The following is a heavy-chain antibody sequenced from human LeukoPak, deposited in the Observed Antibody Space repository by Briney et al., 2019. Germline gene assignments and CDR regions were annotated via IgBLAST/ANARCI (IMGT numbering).Heavy chain of an antibody. V-gene: IGHV3-23*01. D-gene: IGHD2-2*01. J-gene: IGHJ4*02. Sequence: PGGSLRLSCAASGFSFSTYAMGWVRQAPGKGVEWVSRISGTGDSTYYADAVKGRFTISRDNSKNTLYLQMNSLRAEERAGNNCVEDVLVLLAANPGLWGQGTLVTVSS. CDR2: ISGTGDST. CDR3: VEDVLVLLAANPGL. CDR1: GFSFSTYA.